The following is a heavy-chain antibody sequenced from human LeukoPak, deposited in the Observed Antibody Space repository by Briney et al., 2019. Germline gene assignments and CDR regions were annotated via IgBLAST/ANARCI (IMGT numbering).Heavy chain of an antibody. CDR1: GFTFSSYG. Sequence: GRSLRLSCAASGFTFSSYGMHWVRQSPGKGLKWVGVVSYDGSDKYYADSVEGRFTISRDNSKNTLYLEVNSLRAEDTAVYYCARGPYYGSGTLNYWGQGTLVTVSS. J-gene: IGHJ4*02. D-gene: IGHD3-10*01. CDR3: ARGPYYGSGTLNY. CDR2: VSYDGSDK. V-gene: IGHV3-30*12.